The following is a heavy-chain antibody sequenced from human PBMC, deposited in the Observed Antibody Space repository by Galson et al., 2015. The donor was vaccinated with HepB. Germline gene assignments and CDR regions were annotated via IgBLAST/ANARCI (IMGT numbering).Heavy chain of an antibody. Sequence: SLRLSCAASGFIFSSYWMSWVRQAPGKGLEWVANIKQDGSEKYFVDSVKGRFTISRDNAKNSLYLQMNSLRAEDTAVYYCARSRGGYDLAYFQHWGQGTLVTVSS. CDR2: IKQDGSEK. CDR1: GFIFSSYW. CDR3: ARSRGGYDLAYFQH. D-gene: IGHD5-12*01. V-gene: IGHV3-7*01. J-gene: IGHJ1*01.